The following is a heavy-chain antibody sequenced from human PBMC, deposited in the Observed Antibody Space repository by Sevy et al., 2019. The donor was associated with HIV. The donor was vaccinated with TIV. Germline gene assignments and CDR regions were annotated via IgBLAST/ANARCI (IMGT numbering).Heavy chain of an antibody. CDR2: ISSNGGST. Sequence: GGSLRLSCAASGFTFSSYAMSWVRQAPGKGLEYVSAISSNGGSTYYADSVKGRFTISRDNSKNTLYLQMSSLRAEDTAVYYCVKELGYCSSTSCLKYYYYYMDVWGKGTTVTVSS. V-gene: IGHV3-64D*06. D-gene: IGHD2-2*01. CDR1: GFTFSSYA. J-gene: IGHJ6*03. CDR3: VKELGYCSSTSCLKYYYYYMDV.